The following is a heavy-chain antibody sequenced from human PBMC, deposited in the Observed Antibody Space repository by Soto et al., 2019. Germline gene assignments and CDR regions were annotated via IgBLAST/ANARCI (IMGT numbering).Heavy chain of an antibody. J-gene: IGHJ6*02. CDR2: IYYSGST. V-gene: IGHV4-31*03. CDR3: ARDLRIYGDYTYYYYGMDV. D-gene: IGHD4-17*01. CDR1: GGSISSGGYY. Sequence: QVQLQESGPGLVKPSQTLSLTCTVSGGSISSGGYYWSWIRQHPGKGLEWIGYIYYSGSTYYNPSLKSRVTISVDTSKNQFSLKLSSVTAADTAVYYCARDLRIYGDYTYYYYGMDVWGQGTTVTVSS.